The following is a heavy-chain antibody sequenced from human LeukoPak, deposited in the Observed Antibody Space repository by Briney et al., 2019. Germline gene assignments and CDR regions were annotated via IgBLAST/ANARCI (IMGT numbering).Heavy chain of an antibody. J-gene: IGHJ4*02. CDR1: GGSFSGYY. V-gene: IGHV4-34*01. Sequence: SETLSLTCAVYGGSFSGYYWSWIRQPPGKGLEWIGEINHSGSTNYNPSLKSRVTISVDTSKNQFSLKLSSVTAADTAVYYCARDNKAVGQSLDYWGQGTLVTVSS. D-gene: IGHD2/OR15-2a*01. CDR2: INHSGST. CDR3: ARDNKAVGQSLDY.